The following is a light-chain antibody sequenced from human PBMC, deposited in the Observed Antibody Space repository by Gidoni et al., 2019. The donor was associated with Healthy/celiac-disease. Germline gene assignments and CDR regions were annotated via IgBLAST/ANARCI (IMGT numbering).Light chain of an antibody. J-gene: IGKJ1*01. Sequence: DIQMTQSPSTLSASVGDIVTLTCRPSPSISSYVAWYQHKPGKAPKLLVYESSTLATGAPSRFIGSGSGTQFSLTISSLQPEDFAIYYCQQYNGYSGTFGQGTKVEI. CDR3: QQYNGYSGT. CDR2: ESS. CDR1: PSISSY. V-gene: IGKV1-5*03.